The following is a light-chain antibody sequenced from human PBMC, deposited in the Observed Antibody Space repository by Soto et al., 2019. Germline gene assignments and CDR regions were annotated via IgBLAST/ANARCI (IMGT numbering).Light chain of an antibody. CDR1: QTVISNY. CDR3: QQYAITPFT. V-gene: IGKV3-20*01. CDR2: GAS. J-gene: IGKJ3*01. Sequence: EIVLTQSPGTLSLSPGERATLSCRASQTVISNYLAWYQQKPGQAPRLLIYGASSRATGIPDRFSGSGSGADFTLTISRLEPEDCAVYYCQQYAITPFTFGPGTKVDIK.